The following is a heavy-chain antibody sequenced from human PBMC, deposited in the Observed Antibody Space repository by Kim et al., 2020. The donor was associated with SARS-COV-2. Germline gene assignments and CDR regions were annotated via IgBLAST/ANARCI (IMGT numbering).Heavy chain of an antibody. D-gene: IGHD5-12*01. Sequence: GGSLRLSCAASGFTFSSYGMHWVRQAPGKGLEWVAVIWYDGSNKYYADSVKGRFTISRDNSKNTLYLQMNSLRAEDTAVYYCAKDMSRDGYNSFDYWGQGTLVTVSS. CDR2: IWYDGSNK. V-gene: IGHV3-33*06. J-gene: IGHJ4*02. CDR1: GFTFSSYG. CDR3: AKDMSRDGYNSFDY.